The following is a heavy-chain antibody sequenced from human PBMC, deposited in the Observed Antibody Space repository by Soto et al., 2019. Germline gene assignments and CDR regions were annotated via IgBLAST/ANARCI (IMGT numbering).Heavy chain of an antibody. J-gene: IGHJ4*02. CDR3: AQITPFVFNGYDSDY. Sequence: QITVKESGPTLVKPTQPLTLTCTLSGFSLSTTTVGVGWIRQPPGKALEWLALIYWDDDRRYIPSLKNRLTTTKDPSSCHVVLTITNMDPVDTPPYYPAQITPFVFNGYDSDYWGPGTLVTVSS. CDR2: IYWDDDR. D-gene: IGHD5-18*01. V-gene: IGHV2-5*02. CDR1: GFSLSTTTVG.